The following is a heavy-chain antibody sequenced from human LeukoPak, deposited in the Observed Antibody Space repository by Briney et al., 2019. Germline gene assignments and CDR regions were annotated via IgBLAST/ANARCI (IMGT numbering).Heavy chain of an antibody. J-gene: IGHJ4*02. CDR3: ARAGIASTYYFDY. V-gene: IGHV6-1*01. CDR2: TYYRSKWYN. D-gene: IGHD6-13*01. Sequence: PSQTLSLTCAISGDSVSSNSASWNWIRQSPSRGLEWLARTYYRSKWYNDYAVSVKSRISINADTSKNQFSLHLDSVTPEDTAVYFCARAGIASTYYFDYWGRGALVTASS. CDR1: GDSVSSNSAS.